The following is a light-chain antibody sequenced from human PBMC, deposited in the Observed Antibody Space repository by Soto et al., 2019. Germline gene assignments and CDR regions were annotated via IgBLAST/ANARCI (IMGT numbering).Light chain of an antibody. Sequence: EIVLTQSPATLSLSPGERATLSSRASQSVSSYLAWYQQKPGQAPRLLIYDASNRATGIPARFSGSGSGTDFTLTISSLEPEDFAVYYCQQRSNWPGLTFGGGTKVDI. CDR3: QQRSNWPGLT. CDR1: QSVSSY. J-gene: IGKJ4*01. V-gene: IGKV3-11*01. CDR2: DAS.